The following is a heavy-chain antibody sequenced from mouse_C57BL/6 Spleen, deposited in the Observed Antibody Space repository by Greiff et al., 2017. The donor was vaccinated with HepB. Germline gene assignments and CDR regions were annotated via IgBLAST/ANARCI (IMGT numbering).Heavy chain of an antibody. V-gene: IGHV14-4*01. D-gene: IGHD2-3*01. CDR3: TVYDGYYGRYFDV. J-gene: IGHJ1*03. Sequence: VQLKQSGAELVRPGASVKLSCTASGFNIKDDYMHWVKQRPEQGLEWIGWIDPENGDTEYASKFQGKATITADTSSNTAYLQLSSLTSEDTAVYYCTVYDGYYGRYFDVWGTGTTVTVSS. CDR1: GFNIKDDY. CDR2: IDPENGDT.